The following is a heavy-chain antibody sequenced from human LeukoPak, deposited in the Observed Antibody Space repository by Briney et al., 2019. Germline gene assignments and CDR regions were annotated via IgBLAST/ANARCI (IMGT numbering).Heavy chain of an antibody. D-gene: IGHD6-6*01. CDR3: ARKDGDY. J-gene: IGHJ4*02. Sequence: SETLSLTCAVSGASITSFHWTWFRQPAGRGLEWIGLIYTSGSTLYNPSLQSRVAMSVDVTKNQLSLKLSYVTAADAATYYCARKDGDYWGQGALVTVSS. CDR1: GASITSFH. V-gene: IGHV4-59*10. CDR2: IYTSGST.